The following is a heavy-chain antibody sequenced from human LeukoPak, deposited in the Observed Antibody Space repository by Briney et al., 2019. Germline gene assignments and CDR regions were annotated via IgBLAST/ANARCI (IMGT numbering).Heavy chain of an antibody. D-gene: IGHD1-26*01. Sequence: SETLSLTCTVSGGSISSYYWSWIRQPPGKGLEWIGYIYYSGSTYYNPSLKSRVTISVDTSKNQFSLKLSSVTAADTAVYYCARDGGVGAKTRYFDLWGRGTLVTVSS. J-gene: IGHJ2*01. CDR1: GGSISSYY. CDR3: ARDGGVGAKTRYFDL. V-gene: IGHV4-59*12. CDR2: IYYSGST.